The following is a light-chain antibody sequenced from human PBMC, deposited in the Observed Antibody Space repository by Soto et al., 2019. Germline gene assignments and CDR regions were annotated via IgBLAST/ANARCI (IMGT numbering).Light chain of an antibody. CDR2: DAS. CDR1: QTLTNTY. V-gene: IGKV3-20*01. CDR3: QLYGVSPKT. Sequence: EIVLTQSPGTLSLSPGERATLSCRASQTLTNTYLAWYQQKPRQAPRLLIFDASTRATRIPDRFSGSGSGTAFTLTISRLEHEDFAVYCCQLYGVSPKTFGQGTNVEVK. J-gene: IGKJ1*01.